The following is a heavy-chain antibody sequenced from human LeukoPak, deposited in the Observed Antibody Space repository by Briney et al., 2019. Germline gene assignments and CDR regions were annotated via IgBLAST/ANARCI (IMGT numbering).Heavy chain of an antibody. J-gene: IGHJ4*02. V-gene: IGHV3-30*03. D-gene: IGHD3-10*01. CDR1: GFTFSSYG. Sequence: GGSLRLSCAASGFTFSSYGMHWVRQAPGKGLEWVAVISYDGSNKYYVDSVKGRFTISRENAKNSLYLQMNSLRAGDTAVYYCARGRFGELLPDYWGQGTLVTVSS. CDR3: ARGRFGELLPDY. CDR2: ISYDGSNK.